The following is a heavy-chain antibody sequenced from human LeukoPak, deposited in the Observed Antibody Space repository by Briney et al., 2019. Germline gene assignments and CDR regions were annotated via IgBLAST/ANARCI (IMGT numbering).Heavy chain of an antibody. J-gene: IGHJ3*02. Sequence: GASVKVSCKASGYTFTSYYMHWVRQAPGQGLEWMGIINPSGGSTSYAQKFQGRVTMTRDTSTSTVFMELSSLRSDDTAVYYCAREILEWLHGTDLGHDAFDIWGQGTMVTVSS. CDR2: INPSGGST. CDR3: AREILEWLHGTDLGHDAFDI. CDR1: GYTFTSYY. D-gene: IGHD3-3*01. V-gene: IGHV1-46*01.